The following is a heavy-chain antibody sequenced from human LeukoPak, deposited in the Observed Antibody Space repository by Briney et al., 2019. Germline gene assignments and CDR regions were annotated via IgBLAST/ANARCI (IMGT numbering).Heavy chain of an antibody. D-gene: IGHD3-3*01. J-gene: IGHJ4*02. CDR3: ARELRFMERLSSYFDH. V-gene: IGHV3-21*01. CDR1: GFTFSSYS. CDR2: ISSSSSYI. Sequence: GGSLRLSCAASGFTFSSYSTNWVRQAPEKGLEWVSSISSSSSYIYYADSVKGRFTISRDNAKNSLYLQMNSLRAEDTAVYYCARELRFMERLSSYFDHWGQGTLVTVSS.